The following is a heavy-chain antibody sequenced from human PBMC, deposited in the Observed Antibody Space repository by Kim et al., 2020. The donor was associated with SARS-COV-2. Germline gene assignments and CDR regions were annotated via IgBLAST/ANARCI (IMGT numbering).Heavy chain of an antibody. J-gene: IGHJ6*02. CDR1: GFTFSSYA. Sequence: GGSLRLSCAASGFTFSSYAMHWVRQAPGKGLEWVAVISYDGSNKYYADSVKGRFTISRDNSKNTLYLQMNSLRAEDTAVYYCAREWYSSSGDPYYYYYYGMDVWGQGTTVTVSS. D-gene: IGHD6-13*01. V-gene: IGHV3-30-3*01. CDR3: AREWYSSSGDPYYYYYYGMDV. CDR2: ISYDGSNK.